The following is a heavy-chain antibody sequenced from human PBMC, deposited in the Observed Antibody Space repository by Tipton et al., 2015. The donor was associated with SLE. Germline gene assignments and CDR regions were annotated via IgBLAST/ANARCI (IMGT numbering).Heavy chain of an antibody. CDR3: AREPLEVREWFDL. CDR1: GHSISSGYY. J-gene: IGHJ2*01. D-gene: IGHD3-3*01. V-gene: IGHV4-38-2*02. Sequence: TLSLTCTVSGHSISSGYYWSWIRQAPGKGLEWLESIFDSGNTYYNPSLKSRVTTSVDTSTNQFSLKLSSVTAADTAVYYCAREPLEVREWFDLWGRGTLVTVSS. CDR2: IFDSGNT.